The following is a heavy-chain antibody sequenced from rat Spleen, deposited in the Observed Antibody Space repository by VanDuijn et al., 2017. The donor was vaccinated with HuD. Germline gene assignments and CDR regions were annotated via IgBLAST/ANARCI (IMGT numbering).Heavy chain of an antibody. D-gene: IGHD1-12*02. V-gene: IGHV2-41*01. J-gene: IGHJ2*01. CDR2: IWNTGGT. CDR1: GFSLTSYN. CDR3: AREMVLITRDYFDY. Sequence: QVQLKESGPGLMQPSQTLSLTCTVAGFSLTSYNVHWVRQPPGKGLEWMGVIWNTGGTRYNSALKSRLSISKDTSKSQVFLKMNSLQTEDTATYYCAREMVLITRDYFDYWGQGVMVTVSS.